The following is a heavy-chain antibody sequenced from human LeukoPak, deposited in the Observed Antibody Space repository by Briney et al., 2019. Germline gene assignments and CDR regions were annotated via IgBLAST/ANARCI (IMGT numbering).Heavy chain of an antibody. V-gene: IGHV4-39*07. CDR2: IYYSGST. Sequence: SETLSLTCAVSGGSIRSSSYYWGWIRQPPGKGLEWIVSIYYSGSTYYNPSLKSRVTISVDISKNQFSLRLNSVVAADTAVYYCARPNSYGAYSFDIWGQGTLVTVSS. CDR1: GGSIRSSSYY. J-gene: IGHJ4*02. CDR3: ARPNSYGAYSFDI. D-gene: IGHD2/OR15-2a*01.